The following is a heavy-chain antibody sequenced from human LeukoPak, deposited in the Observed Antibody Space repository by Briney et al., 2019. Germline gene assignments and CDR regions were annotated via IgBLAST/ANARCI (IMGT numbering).Heavy chain of an antibody. CDR3: AKPTSAGTTVAGRPGFDY. CDR1: GFTFSSYA. Sequence: GGSLRLSWAASGFTFSSYAISWVRQAPGKGLEWVSGISGSGSTTHYVDSVKGRFTISRDNSKNTLHLQMNSLRAEDTAIYYCAKPTSAGTTVAGRPGFDYWGQGTLVTVSS. V-gene: IGHV3-23*01. D-gene: IGHD6-6*01. J-gene: IGHJ4*02. CDR2: ISGSGSTT.